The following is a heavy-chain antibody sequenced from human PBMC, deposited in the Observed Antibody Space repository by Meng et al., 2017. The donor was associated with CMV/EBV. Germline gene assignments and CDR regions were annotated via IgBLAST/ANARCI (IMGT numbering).Heavy chain of an antibody. Sequence: QVQVVQSGGEVKKPGPQVKFSCKASEYTFTSYYMHWVRKAPGQGLEWMGIINPSGGSTSYAQKFQGRVTMTRDTSTSTVYMELSSLRSEDTAVYYCALAEYSSSLFDYWGQGTLVTVSS. J-gene: IGHJ4*02. V-gene: IGHV1-46*01. D-gene: IGHD6-13*01. CDR2: INPSGGST. CDR1: EYTFTSYY. CDR3: ALAEYSSSLFDY.